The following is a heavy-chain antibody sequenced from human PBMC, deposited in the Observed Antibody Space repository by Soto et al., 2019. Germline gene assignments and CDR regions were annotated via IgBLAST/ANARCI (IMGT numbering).Heavy chain of an antibody. V-gene: IGHV4-4*02. CDR2: IYHSGST. CDR1: GASISSTSSYDY. Sequence: QVQLQESGPGLVKPSGTLSLTCTVSGASISSTSSYDYWSWVRQPPGKGLEWIGEIYHSGSTNYNPSLRSPVTMSVDTSKTQFSLRLSSVTAADTAVYYCARMVGATLVDYWGQGSLVTVSS. D-gene: IGHD1-26*01. J-gene: IGHJ4*02. CDR3: ARMVGATLVDY.